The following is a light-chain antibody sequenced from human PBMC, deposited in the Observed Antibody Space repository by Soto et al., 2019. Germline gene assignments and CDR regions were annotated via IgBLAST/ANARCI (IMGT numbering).Light chain of an antibody. V-gene: IGKV1-39*01. J-gene: IGKJ1*01. CDR3: QQSYSTPQT. CDR2: AAS. Sequence: DIQMTQSPSSLSASVGDRVTITCRASQSISSYLNWYQQKPGKAPKLLIYAASSLQSGVPSRFSGSGSGTEGTLTISSLQPEDFATYYCQQSYSTPQTFGQGTKVEIK. CDR1: QSISSY.